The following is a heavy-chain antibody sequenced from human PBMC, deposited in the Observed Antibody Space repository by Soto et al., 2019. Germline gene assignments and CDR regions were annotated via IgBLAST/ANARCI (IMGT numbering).Heavy chain of an antibody. J-gene: IGHJ4*01. CDR3: ARHSTSAAKDY. D-gene: IGHD5-18*01. Sequence: PGESLKISCKGSGYSFTTYWIAWVRPMPGKGLEWVGIIYPGDSDTRYSPSFEGHVTISVDKPISTAFLQWNSLKASHKAIYYCARHSTSAAKDYWGQGALVTVSS. CDR1: GYSFTTYW. CDR2: IYPGDSDT. V-gene: IGHV5-51*01.